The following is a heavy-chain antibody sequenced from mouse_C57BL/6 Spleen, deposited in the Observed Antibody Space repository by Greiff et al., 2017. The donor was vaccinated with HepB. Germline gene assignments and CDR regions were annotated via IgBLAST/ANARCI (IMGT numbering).Heavy chain of an antibody. Sequence: EVQLQQSVAELVRPGASVKLSCTASGFTFKNTYMHWVKQRPEQGLEWIGRIDPANGNTKYATKFQGKATITADTSSNTAYLQLSSLTSEDTAIYYCARTAVVAPYWYFDVWGTGTTVTVSS. V-gene: IGHV14-3*01. D-gene: IGHD1-1*01. CDR1: GFTFKNTY. J-gene: IGHJ1*03. CDR3: ARTAVVAPYWYFDV. CDR2: IDPANGNT.